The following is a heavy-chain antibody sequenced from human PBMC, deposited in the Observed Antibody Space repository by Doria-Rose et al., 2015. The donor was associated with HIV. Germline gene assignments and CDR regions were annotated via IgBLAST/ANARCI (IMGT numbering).Heavy chain of an antibody. CDR1: GVSLSSPGMG. D-gene: IGHD6-13*01. CDR2: IFSDGER. J-gene: IGHJ4*02. CDR3: ARIKSSRWYHKYYFDF. V-gene: IGHV2-26*01. Sequence: QESGPVLVKPTETLTLTCTVSGVSLSSPGMGVSWIRQPPGKALEWLANIFSDGERPYKTSLQSRLTIARGTSKSQVVRTMTDMDPVDTATYYCARIKSSRWYHKYYFDFWGQGTLVIVSA.